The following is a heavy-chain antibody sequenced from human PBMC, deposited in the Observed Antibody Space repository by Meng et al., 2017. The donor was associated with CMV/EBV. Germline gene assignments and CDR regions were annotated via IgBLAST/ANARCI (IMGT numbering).Heavy chain of an antibody. V-gene: IGHV1-69*05. D-gene: IGHD6-13*01. CDR1: GGTFSSYR. J-gene: IGHJ4*02. Sequence: SSKASGGTFSSYRFRWVRQAPGQGLEWMGGIIPIFATANYAQKFHASVTITTDDSTRTAYMELSSLRSEDTAVYYCASEGAAASFDYWGQGTLVTVSS. CDR3: ASEGAAASFDY. CDR2: IIPIFATA.